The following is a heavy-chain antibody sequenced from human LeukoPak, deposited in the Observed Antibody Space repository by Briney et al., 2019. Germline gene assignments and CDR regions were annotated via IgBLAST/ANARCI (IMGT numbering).Heavy chain of an antibody. CDR2: ISGSGGST. CDR1: GFTFYSYT. D-gene: IGHD3-22*01. Sequence: GGSLRLSCAASGFTFYSYTMSWVRQAPGKGLEWVSAISGSGGSTYYADSVKGRFTISRDNSKNTLYLQMNSLRAEDTAVYYCAKDGTYYYDSSGYHYWGQGTLVTVSS. CDR3: AKDGTYYYDSSGYHY. J-gene: IGHJ4*02. V-gene: IGHV3-23*01.